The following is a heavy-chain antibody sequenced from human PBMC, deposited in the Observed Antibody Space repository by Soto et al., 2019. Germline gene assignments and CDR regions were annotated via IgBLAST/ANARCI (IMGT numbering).Heavy chain of an antibody. J-gene: IGHJ4*02. V-gene: IGHV4-39*01. CDR3: ARLKWELLPFFDY. D-gene: IGHD1-26*01. CDR1: GGSISSSSYY. CDR2: IYYSGST. Sequence: QLQLQESGPGLVKPSETLSLTCTVSGGSISSSSYYWGWIRQPPGKGLEWIGSIYYSGSTYYNPSLKSRVTISVDTSKNQFSLKLSSVTAADTAVYYCARLKWELLPFFDYWGQGTLVTVSS.